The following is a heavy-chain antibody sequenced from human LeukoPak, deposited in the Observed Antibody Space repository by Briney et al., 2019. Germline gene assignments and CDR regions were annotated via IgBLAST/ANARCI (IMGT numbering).Heavy chain of an antibody. CDR1: GFTFSSYA. J-gene: IGHJ4*02. CDR3: ARDGNSYGGGFFDY. CDR2: ISYDGSNK. D-gene: IGHD5-18*01. V-gene: IGHV3-30-3*01. Sequence: GGSLRLSCAASGFTFSSYAMHWVHQAPGKGLEWVAVISYDGSNKYYADSVKGRFTISRDNSKNTLYLQMNSLRAEDTAVYYCARDGNSYGGGFFDYWGQGTLVTVSS.